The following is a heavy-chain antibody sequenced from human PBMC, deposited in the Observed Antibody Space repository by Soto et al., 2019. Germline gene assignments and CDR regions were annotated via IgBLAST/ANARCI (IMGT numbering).Heavy chain of an antibody. CDR2: IDYSGST. CDR3: ARIAKQGARLDF. D-gene: IGHD1-26*01. V-gene: IGHV4-31*01. CDR1: GYSISSGGYY. Sequence: QVQLQESGPGLVKPSQTLSLTCTVSGYSISSGGYYWSWIRQHPGKGLEWIGYIDYSGSTYYNPSLKSQVTMSLDTSKNQFSLNLSSVTAADAAMFYCARIAKQGARLDFWGQGTLVTVSS. J-gene: IGHJ4*02.